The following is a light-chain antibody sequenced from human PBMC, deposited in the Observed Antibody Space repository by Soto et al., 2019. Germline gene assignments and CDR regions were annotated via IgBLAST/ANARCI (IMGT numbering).Light chain of an antibody. J-gene: IGLJ1*01. CDR1: SSDVDDYNY. CDR2: DVS. V-gene: IGLV2-11*01. CDR3: CSYGGTFYV. Sequence: QSVLTQPRSVSGSPGQSVTISCTGTSSDVDDYNYVSWFQQHPGKAPKLMIYDVSERPSGVPDRFSDSKSGNTASLTISGLQAEDEADYYCCSYGGTFYVFGTGTKVTVL.